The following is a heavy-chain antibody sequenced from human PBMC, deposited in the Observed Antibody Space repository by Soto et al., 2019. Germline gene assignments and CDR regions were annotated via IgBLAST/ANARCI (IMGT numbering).Heavy chain of an antibody. CDR2: IYYSRST. Sequence: PSETLSLTCTVSGGSVSTYYWSWIRQPPGKRLEWIGYIYYSRSTNYNPSLKSRVTISVDTSKNQFSLKLSSVTAADTAIYYCATSTIDRYSGYGNDYWGQGTLVTAPQ. D-gene: IGHD5-12*01. CDR3: ATSTIDRYSGYGNDY. CDR1: GGSVSTYY. V-gene: IGHV4-59*02. J-gene: IGHJ4*02.